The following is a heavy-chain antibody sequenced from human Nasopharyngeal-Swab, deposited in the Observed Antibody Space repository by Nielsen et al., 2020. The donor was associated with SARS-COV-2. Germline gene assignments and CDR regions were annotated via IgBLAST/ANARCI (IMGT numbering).Heavy chain of an antibody. J-gene: IGHJ3*02. D-gene: IGHD6-19*01. CDR1: GFSLSTSGLW. CDR3: ARIGDKQWPAFDI. CDR2: NDWDDDK. Sequence: SALTLAKPTHTLTLTCTFSGFSLSTSGLWVSWIRQLPGKALELLAPNDWDDDKYYSTSMKTRLTISKDTSKNQVVLTMTNMDPVDTATYYCARIGDKQWPAFDIWGQGTMVTVSS. V-gene: IGHV2-70*01.